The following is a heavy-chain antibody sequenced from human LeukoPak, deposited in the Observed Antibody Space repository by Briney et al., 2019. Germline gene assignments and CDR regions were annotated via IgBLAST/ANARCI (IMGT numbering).Heavy chain of an antibody. CDR2: ISGSGDST. CDR1: GLTVSTYA. D-gene: IGHD2-2*01. J-gene: IGHJ6*02. V-gene: IGHV3-23*01. CDR3: ASSRSTSLNYGMDV. Sequence: GGSLRLSCAASGLTVSTYAMNWVRQAPGKGLEWVSAISGSGDSTFYADSVKGRFIISRDSSKNTLYLQMNSLRAEDTAVYYCASSRSTSLNYGMDVWGQGTTVTVSS.